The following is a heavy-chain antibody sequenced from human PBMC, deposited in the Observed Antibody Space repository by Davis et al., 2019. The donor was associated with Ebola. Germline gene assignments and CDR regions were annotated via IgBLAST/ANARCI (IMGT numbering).Heavy chain of an antibody. CDR3: AKETAAIPTRTDY. CDR1: GFTFSNYA. V-gene: IGHV3-23*01. Sequence: GGSLRLSCAASGFTFSNYAMTWFRQAPGEGLEWVSSICGSTGSTYYADSVRGRFTVSRDNSKNMLFLQLTSLRDDDTAVYYCAKETAAIPTRTDYWGQGALVIVSS. J-gene: IGHJ4*02. CDR2: ICGSTGST. D-gene: IGHD1-1*01.